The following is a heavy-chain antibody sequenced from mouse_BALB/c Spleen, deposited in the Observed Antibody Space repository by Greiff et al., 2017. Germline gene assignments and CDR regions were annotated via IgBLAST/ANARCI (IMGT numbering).Heavy chain of an antibody. CDR1: GYSITSGYY. J-gene: IGHJ2*01. Sequence: EVQLQQSGPGLVKPSQSLSLTCSVTGYSITSGYYWNWIRQFPGNKLEWMGYISYDGSNNYNPSLKNRISITRDTSKNQFFLKLNSVTTEDTATYYCATQREYGNYFDYWGQGTTLTVSS. CDR2: ISYDGSN. D-gene: IGHD2-10*02. CDR3: ATQREYGNYFDY. V-gene: IGHV3-6*02.